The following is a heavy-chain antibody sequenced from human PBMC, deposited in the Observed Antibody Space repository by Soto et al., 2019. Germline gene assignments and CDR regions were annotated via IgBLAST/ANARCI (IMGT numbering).Heavy chain of an antibody. Sequence: QVQLVESGGGVDQPGRSLRLSCAASGFTFSSYGMHWVRQAPGKGLEWVAVISYDGSNKYYADSVKGRFTISRDNSKNTLYLQMNSLRAEDTAVYYCAKEKYSSAFDIWGQGTMVTVSS. CDR1: GFTFSSYG. CDR2: ISYDGSNK. V-gene: IGHV3-30*18. CDR3: AKEKYSSAFDI. D-gene: IGHD2-21*01. J-gene: IGHJ3*02.